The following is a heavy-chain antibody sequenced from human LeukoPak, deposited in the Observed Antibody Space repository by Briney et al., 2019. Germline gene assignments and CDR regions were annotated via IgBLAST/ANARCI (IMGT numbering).Heavy chain of an antibody. Sequence: PGGSLRLSCGASGFTFSSYWMHWVRHAPGKGLVWVSRINSDGTSTNYADSVKGRFTISRDNAKNTLYLQMNSLRAEDTAIYYCARDLGRVGTPDWGQGTLVTVSS. D-gene: IGHD4-23*01. CDR3: ARDLGRVGTPD. V-gene: IGHV3-74*01. CDR2: INSDGTST. CDR1: GFTFSSYW. J-gene: IGHJ4*02.